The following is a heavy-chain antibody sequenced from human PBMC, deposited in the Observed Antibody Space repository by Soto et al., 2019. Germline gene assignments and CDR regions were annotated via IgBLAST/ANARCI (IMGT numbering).Heavy chain of an antibody. V-gene: IGHV3-33*01. J-gene: IGHJ1*01. Sequence: ERSWRLSCAASAFTLSRYGMHGCRQAPDKGLEWVAVIWYDGSNKYYADSVKGRFTISRDNSKNTLYLQMNSLRAEDTAVYYCERGSVILSSYPEVFPYWGQRT. D-gene: IGHD6-6*01. CDR3: ERGSVILSSYPEVFPY. CDR2: IWYDGSNK. CDR1: AFTLSRYG.